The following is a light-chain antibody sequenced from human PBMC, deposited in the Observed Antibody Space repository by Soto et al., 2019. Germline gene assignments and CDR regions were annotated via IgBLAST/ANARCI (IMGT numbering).Light chain of an antibody. V-gene: IGKV3-15*01. CDR1: QSVSSN. Sequence: EIVMTQSPATLSVSPGERANLSCRASQSVSSNLAWYQQKPGQAPRLLIYGASTRAPGIPARFSGSGSGTEFTLTISSLQSEDFAVYYCQQYNNWPPMAFGQGTKVEIK. CDR3: QQYNNWPPMA. CDR2: GAS. J-gene: IGKJ1*01.